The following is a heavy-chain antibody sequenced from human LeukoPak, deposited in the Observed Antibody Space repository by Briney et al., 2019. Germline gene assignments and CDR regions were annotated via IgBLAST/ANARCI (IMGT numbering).Heavy chain of an antibody. CDR2: IYYSGNT. CDR1: GGSISSGDYY. D-gene: IGHD5-18*01. Sequence: SETLSLTCIVSGGSISSGDYYWSWIRQHPGKGLEWIGYIYYSGNTYYNPSLKSRVTISVDTSNNQFSLNLNSVTAADTAAYYCARAPRDTNSWYYFDYWGQGTLVSVSS. J-gene: IGHJ4*02. V-gene: IGHV4-31*02. CDR3: ARAPRDTNSWYYFDY.